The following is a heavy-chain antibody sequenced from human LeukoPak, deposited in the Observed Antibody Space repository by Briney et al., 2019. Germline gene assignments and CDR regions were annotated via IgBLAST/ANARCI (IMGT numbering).Heavy chain of an antibody. Sequence: GGSLRLSCAASGFTFSSYAMHWVRQAPGKGLEWVAVISYDGSNKYYADSVKGRFTISRDNSENTLYLQMNSLRSEDTAVYYCAKWKVAATGIDAFDIWGQGTMVTVSS. CDR2: ISYDGSNK. CDR1: GFTFSSYA. J-gene: IGHJ3*02. V-gene: IGHV3-30-3*01. D-gene: IGHD2-15*01. CDR3: AKWKVAATGIDAFDI.